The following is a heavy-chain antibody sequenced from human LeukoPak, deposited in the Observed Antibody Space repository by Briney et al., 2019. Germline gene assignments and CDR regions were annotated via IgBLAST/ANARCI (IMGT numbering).Heavy chain of an antibody. Sequence: GGSLRLSCAASGFSFKTYSMNWVRQAPGKGLEWVSYIGSHTSTTEYADSVTGRFTISSDNAKNSLYLQMNSLRDEDTAVYYCARRKGGAWQPTDGFDIWGQGTKVTVSS. CDR3: ARRKGGAWQPTDGFDI. CDR1: GFSFKTYS. D-gene: IGHD4-17*01. V-gene: IGHV3-48*02. CDR2: IGSHTSTT. J-gene: IGHJ3*02.